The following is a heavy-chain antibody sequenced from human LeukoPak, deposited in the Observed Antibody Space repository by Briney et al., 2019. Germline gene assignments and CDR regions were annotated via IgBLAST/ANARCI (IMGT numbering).Heavy chain of an antibody. J-gene: IGHJ6*03. V-gene: IGHV1-8*03. Sequence: ASVTVSCKASGYTFTNYDINWVRQAPGQGLEWMGWRNPNSGNTGYAQKFQGRGTITRDTSINTAYMELSSLRSEDSAVYYCARGPAYSNYAASYYYYMDVWGKGTTVTVSS. D-gene: IGHD4-11*01. CDR2: RNPNSGNT. CDR3: ARGPAYSNYAASYYYYMDV. CDR1: GYTFTNYD.